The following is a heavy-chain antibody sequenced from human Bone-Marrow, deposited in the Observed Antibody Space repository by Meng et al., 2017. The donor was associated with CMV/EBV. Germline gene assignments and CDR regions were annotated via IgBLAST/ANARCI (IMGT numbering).Heavy chain of an antibody. Sequence: SETLSLTCTVSAGSISSSSYYWGWIRQPPGKGLEWIGSTYYSGSTYYNPSLKSRVTISVDTSKNQFSLKLTSVTAADTAVYYCARIGYNWNLFDYWGQGTLVTFSS. D-gene: IGHD1-20*01. V-gene: IGHV4-39*07. CDR2: TYYSGST. CDR1: AGSISSSSYY. CDR3: ARIGYNWNLFDY. J-gene: IGHJ4*02.